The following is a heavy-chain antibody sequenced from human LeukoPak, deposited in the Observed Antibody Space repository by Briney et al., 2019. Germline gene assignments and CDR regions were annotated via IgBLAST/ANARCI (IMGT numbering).Heavy chain of an antibody. Sequence: SETLSLTCTVSGGSISSSSYYWGWIRQPPGKGLEWIGSIYYSGSTYYNLSLKSRVTISVDTSKNRFSLKLSSVTAADTAVYHCARTVNYYDSSGYGGYYFDYWGQGTLVTVSS. V-gene: IGHV4-39*01. CDR1: GGSISSSSYY. D-gene: IGHD3-22*01. CDR3: ARTVNYYDSSGYGGYYFDY. J-gene: IGHJ4*02. CDR2: IYYSGST.